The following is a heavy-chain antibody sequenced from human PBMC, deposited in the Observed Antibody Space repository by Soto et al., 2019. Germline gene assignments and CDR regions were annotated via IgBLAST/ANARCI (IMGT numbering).Heavy chain of an antibody. J-gene: IGHJ4*02. CDR1: GFSISNYW. CDR3: GGDSLPRHWHTAGEDY. V-gene: IGHV3-7*01. Sequence: DVQLVESGGGLVQPGGSLRLSCAASGFSISNYWMTWVRQAPGKGPEWVANIKEDGSLKFYVDSVKGRFVISRDNAENSVYQKMRPLGAEDTAVYYCGGDSLPRHWHTAGEDYWGQGTLVTVSS. D-gene: IGHD4-17*01. CDR2: IKEDGSLK.